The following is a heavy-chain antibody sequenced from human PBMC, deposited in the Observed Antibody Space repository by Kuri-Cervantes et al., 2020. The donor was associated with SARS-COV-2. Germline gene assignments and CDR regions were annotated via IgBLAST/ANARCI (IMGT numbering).Heavy chain of an antibody. V-gene: IGHV4-34*01. D-gene: IGHD6-19*01. CDR3: ARGVGAAVAGTLITIYYYYGMDV. CDR2: INQSGST. J-gene: IGHJ6*02. Sequence: SETLSLTCAVYGGSFSGYYWSWIRQPPGKGLEWIGEINQSGSTNYNPSLKSRVTISVDTSKNQFSLKLSSVTAADTAVYYCARGVGAAVAGTLITIYYYYGMDVWGQGTTVTVSS. CDR1: GGSFSGYY.